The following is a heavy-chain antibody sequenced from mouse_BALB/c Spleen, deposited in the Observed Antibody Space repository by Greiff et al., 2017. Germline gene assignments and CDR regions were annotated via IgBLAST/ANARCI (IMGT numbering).Heavy chain of an antibody. CDR1: GFTFSSYY. CDR2: INSNGGST. Sequence: EVQRVESGGGLVKLGGSLKLSCAASGFTFSSYYMSWVRQTPEKRLELVAAINSNGGSTYYPDTVKGRFTISRDNAKNTLYLQMSSLKSEDTALYYCARHRGGNYGYAMDYWGQGTSVTVSS. V-gene: IGHV5-6-2*01. J-gene: IGHJ4*01. CDR3: ARHRGGNYGYAMDY. D-gene: IGHD2-1*01.